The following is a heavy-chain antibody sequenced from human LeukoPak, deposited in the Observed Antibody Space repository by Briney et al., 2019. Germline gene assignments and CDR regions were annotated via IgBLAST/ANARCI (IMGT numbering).Heavy chain of an antibody. Sequence: GGSLRLSCAASKFTFSSYWMSWVPHAPGQGLEWVAYMNQLGNEKNYLDYVKGRFTSSRDNTTNSLYLQMNSLRAEDTDVYYCARGTYYYEFWGQGTLVTVSS. CDR1: KFTFSSYW. J-gene: IGHJ4*02. V-gene: IGHV3-7*04. D-gene: IGHD3-16*01. CDR2: MNQLGNEK. CDR3: ARGTYYYEF.